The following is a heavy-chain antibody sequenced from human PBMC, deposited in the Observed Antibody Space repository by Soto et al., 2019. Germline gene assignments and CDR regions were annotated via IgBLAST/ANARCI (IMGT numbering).Heavy chain of an antibody. Sequence: GGSLRLCCAASGFSFSSYSMNWVRQAPGKGLEWVSYISSSSSTIYYADSVKGRFTISRDNAKNSLYLQMNSLRAEDTAVYYCASSEPPTYYDFWSGYFPTHYYMDVWGKGTTVTVSS. V-gene: IGHV3-48*01. J-gene: IGHJ6*03. CDR2: ISSSSSTI. D-gene: IGHD3-3*01. CDR3: ASSEPPTYYDFWSGYFPTHYYMDV. CDR1: GFSFSSYS.